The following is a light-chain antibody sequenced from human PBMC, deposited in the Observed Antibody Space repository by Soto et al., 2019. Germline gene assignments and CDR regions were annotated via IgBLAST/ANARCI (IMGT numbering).Light chain of an antibody. CDR1: SSDVGGYNY. J-gene: IGLJ1*01. Sequence: QSVLTQPRSVSGSPGQSVTISCTGTSSDVGGYNYVSWYQQHPGKAPKVMIYDVSERPSGVPDRFSGSKSGNTSSLTISGLQEEDEADYYCCSYAGSPRYVLGTGTKLTVL. V-gene: IGLV2-11*01. CDR2: DVS. CDR3: CSYAGSPRYV.